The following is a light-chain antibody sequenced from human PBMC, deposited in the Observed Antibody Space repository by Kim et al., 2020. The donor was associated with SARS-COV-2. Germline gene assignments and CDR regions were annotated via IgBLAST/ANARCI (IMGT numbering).Light chain of an antibody. CDR1: KLGDKY. J-gene: IGLJ3*02. Sequence: VSPGQTASTTCSGSKLGDKYAYWYQKKPGQSPVLVIYQPTKRPSGISQRFSGSSSGNTATLTISRAQTMDEADYYCQAWDSSTAVFGGGTQLTVL. CDR2: QPT. CDR3: QAWDSSTAV. V-gene: IGLV3-1*01.